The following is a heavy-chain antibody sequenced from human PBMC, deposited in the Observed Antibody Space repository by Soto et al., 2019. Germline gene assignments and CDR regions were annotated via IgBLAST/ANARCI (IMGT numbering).Heavy chain of an antibody. CDR2: IKAGNGNT. CDR3: ARDVGATGD. CDR1: GYTFITYA. V-gene: IGHV1-3*01. D-gene: IGHD1-26*01. J-gene: IGHJ4*02. Sequence: QVQLVQSGAEVKKPGPSVKVSCKAPGYTFITYAMHWVRQAPGQRLEWMGWIKAGNGNTKYSQRFQGRVTITRDPSASTAYMALSSLRSEDTAVYYCARDVGATGDWGQGTLVTVSS.